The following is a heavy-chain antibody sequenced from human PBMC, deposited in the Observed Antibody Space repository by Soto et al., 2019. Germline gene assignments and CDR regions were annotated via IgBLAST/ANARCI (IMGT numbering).Heavy chain of an antibody. V-gene: IGHV5-51*01. CDR1: GKTFTSYW. D-gene: IGHD6-13*01. Sequence: GEPLKISYRASGKTFTSYWIGRVRKMTGKGLEWMGIIYLGDSDTRYSPSFQGQVTSSADKSISTAYLQWSSLKASDTAIYFCTRRRSYGSSPYYYYGMDVWGRGTTVTVSS. CDR2: IYLGDSDT. J-gene: IGHJ6*02. CDR3: TRRRSYGSSPYYYYGMDV.